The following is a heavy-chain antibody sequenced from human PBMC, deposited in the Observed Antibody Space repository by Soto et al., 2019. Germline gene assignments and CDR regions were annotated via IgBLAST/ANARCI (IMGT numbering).Heavy chain of an antibody. CDR1: GFTFSSYG. D-gene: IGHD3-10*01. J-gene: IGHJ6*02. CDR3: AKPERETYYYGSGSFDWGMDV. CDR2: ISYDGSNK. V-gene: IGHV3-30*18. Sequence: VQLVESGGGLVEPGGSLRLSCAASGFTFSSYGMHWVRQAPGKGLEWVAVISYDGSNKYYADSVKGRFTISRDNSKNTLYLQMNSLRAEDTAVYYCAKPERETYYYGSGSFDWGMDVWGQGTTVTVSS.